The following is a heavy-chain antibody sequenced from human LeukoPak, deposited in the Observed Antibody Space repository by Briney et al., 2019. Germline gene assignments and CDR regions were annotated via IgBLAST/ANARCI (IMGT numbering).Heavy chain of an antibody. CDR1: GFTVSSKY. CDR2: IYSGGST. CDR3: ARDLGEGYGDYGY. J-gene: IGHJ4*02. Sequence: PGGSLRLSCAASGFTVSSKYMSWVRQAPGKGLEWVSVIYSGGSTYYADSVKGRFTISRDNSKNTLYLQMNSLRAEDTAVYYCARDLGEGYGDYGYWGQGTLVTVSS. D-gene: IGHD4-17*01. V-gene: IGHV3-53*01.